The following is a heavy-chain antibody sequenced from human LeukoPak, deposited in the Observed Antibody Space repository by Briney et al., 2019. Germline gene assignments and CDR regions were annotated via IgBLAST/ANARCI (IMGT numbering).Heavy chain of an antibody. Sequence: PGGSLRLSCTSSGFTFREFAVSWFRQAPGKELEWIGFIRSSIYGGTPKAAASVKGRFIFSRDDSKGVAYLRMNSLKTDDTAVYYCSREWGNGNDLRPDSWGQGTLVTVSS. J-gene: IGHJ4*02. V-gene: IGHV3-49*03. CDR3: SREWGNGNDLRPDS. CDR1: GFTFREFA. D-gene: IGHD1-1*01. CDR2: IRSSIYGGTP.